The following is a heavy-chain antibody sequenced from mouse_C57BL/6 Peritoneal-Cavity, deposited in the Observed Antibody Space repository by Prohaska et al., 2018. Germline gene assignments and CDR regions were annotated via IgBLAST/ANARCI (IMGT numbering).Heavy chain of an antibody. CDR3: AGDRGGYWYFDV. D-gene: IGHD1-1*02. V-gene: IGHV12-3*01. J-gene: IGHJ1*03. CDR1: SFPITSGYY. Sequence: QMQLQESGPGLVKPSQSLFLTCSITSFPITSGYYWIWIRQSPGKPLEWMGYITHSGETFYNPSLQSPISITGETSKNQFFLQLNSVTTEDTAMYYCAGDRGGYWYFDVWGTGTTVTVSS. CDR2: ITHSGET.